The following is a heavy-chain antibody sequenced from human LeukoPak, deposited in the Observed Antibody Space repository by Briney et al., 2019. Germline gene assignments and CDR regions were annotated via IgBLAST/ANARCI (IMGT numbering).Heavy chain of an antibody. CDR1: GDSISSSNYY. Sequence: PSETLSLTCTVSGDSISSSNYYWVWIRQPPAKDLEWIGSVYYSGGTYYNPSLKSRVTISLDTSKNQFSLKLSSMTAADTAVYHCATLGYGDFGAFDNWGQGTMVTVSS. D-gene: IGHD4-17*01. CDR2: VYYSGGT. CDR3: ATLGYGDFGAFDN. V-gene: IGHV4-39*07. J-gene: IGHJ3*02.